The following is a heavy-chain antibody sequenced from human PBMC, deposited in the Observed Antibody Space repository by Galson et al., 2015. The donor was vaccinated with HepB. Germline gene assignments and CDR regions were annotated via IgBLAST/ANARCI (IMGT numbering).Heavy chain of an antibody. CDR2: IIPILGIA. Sequence: SVKVSCKASGGTFSSYAISWVRQAPGQGLEWMGRIIPILGIANYAQKFQGRVTITADKSTSTAYMELSSLRSEDTAVYYCASLPGGSGSSPRGGWYFDLWGRGSLVTVSS. CDR1: GGTFSSYA. D-gene: IGHD3-10*01. CDR3: ASLPGGSGSSPRGGWYFDL. J-gene: IGHJ2*01. V-gene: IGHV1-69*04.